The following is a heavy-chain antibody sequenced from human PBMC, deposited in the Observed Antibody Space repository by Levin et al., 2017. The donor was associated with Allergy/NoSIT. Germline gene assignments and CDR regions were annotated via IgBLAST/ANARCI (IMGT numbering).Heavy chain of an antibody. Sequence: SQTLSLTCTVSGASIRSYYWSWIRQPPGKGLEWIGYIYYSRSTNYNASLKSRVTISVDTSNNQFSLRLSSVTAADPAVYFCARMHYYGSDYYFDYWGQGTLVTVSS. CDR3: ARMHYYGSDYYFDY. V-gene: IGHV4-59*01. D-gene: IGHD3-10*01. J-gene: IGHJ4*02. CDR1: GASIRSYY. CDR2: IYYSRST.